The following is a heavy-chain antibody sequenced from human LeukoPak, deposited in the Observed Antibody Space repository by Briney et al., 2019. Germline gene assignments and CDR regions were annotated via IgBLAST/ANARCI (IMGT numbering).Heavy chain of an antibody. CDR3: ARDRISQAAAGTPFDY. CDR2: IKQDGSEK. Sequence: GGSLRLSCAASGFTFSSYWMTWVRQAPGKGLEWVANIKQDGSEKYYVDSVKGRFTISGDNAKNSLYLQMNSLRAEDTAVYYCARDRISQAAAGTPFDYWGQGTLVTVSS. J-gene: IGHJ4*02. V-gene: IGHV3-7*05. D-gene: IGHD6-13*01. CDR1: GFTFSSYW.